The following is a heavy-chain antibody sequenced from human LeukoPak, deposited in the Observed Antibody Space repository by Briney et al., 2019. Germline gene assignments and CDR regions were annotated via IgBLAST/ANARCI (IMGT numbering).Heavy chain of an antibody. CDR3: ARGEPAYDSGTDLYDY. CDR2: ISAYNGNT. J-gene: IGHJ4*02. CDR1: GYTFTSYG. Sequence: ASVKVSCKASGYTFTSYGITWVRQAPGQGLEWMGWISAYNGNTNYAQKLQGRVTMTTDTSTSKAYIELMSLRSDDTAVYYCARGEPAYDSGTDLYDYWGQGTLVTVSS. V-gene: IGHV1-18*01. D-gene: IGHD3-10*01.